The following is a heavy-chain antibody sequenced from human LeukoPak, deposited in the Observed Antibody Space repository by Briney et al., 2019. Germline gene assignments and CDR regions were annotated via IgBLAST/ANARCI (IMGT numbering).Heavy chain of an antibody. D-gene: IGHD4-17*01. CDR2: IYSGGST. CDR3: AKGRGTTVTSAANY. Sequence: PGGSLRLSCSASGFTLSQYAMHWVRQAPGKGLEWVSVIYSGGSTYYADSVKDRFTISRDNSKNTLFLQMNSLRAEDTAVYYCAKGRGTTVTSAANYWSQGTLVTVSS. J-gene: IGHJ4*02. CDR1: GFTLSQYA. V-gene: IGHV3-23*03.